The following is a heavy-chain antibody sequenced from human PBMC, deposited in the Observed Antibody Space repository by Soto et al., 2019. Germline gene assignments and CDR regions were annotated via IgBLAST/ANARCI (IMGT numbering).Heavy chain of an antibody. CDR1: GFTFSSYA. V-gene: IGHV3-23*01. Sequence: GGSRRLSCAASGFTFSSYAMSWDRQAPGKVLEWVSATSGIGGSTYYADSVKGRFTISRDNSKNTLYLQMNSLRAEETAVYSCSKFRFLEWLSRPAGYFQHWGQGTLVTVSS. J-gene: IGHJ1*01. CDR2: TSGIGGST. CDR3: SKFRFLEWLSRPAGYFQH. D-gene: IGHD3-3*01.